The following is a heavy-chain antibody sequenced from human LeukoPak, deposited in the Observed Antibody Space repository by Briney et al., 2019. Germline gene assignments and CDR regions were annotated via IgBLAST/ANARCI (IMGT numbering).Heavy chain of an antibody. J-gene: IGHJ4*02. CDR3: ARGGELRYFDY. CDR2: AYHSGNR. CDR1: GYSISSGYY. Sequence: SETLSLTCAVSGYSISSGYYWSWIWQPPGRELEWIATAYHSGNRYYNPSLRSRVTISVDTSENQFSLSVNTVTAADTALYFCARGGELRYFDYWGQGTLVTVSS. V-gene: IGHV4-38-2*01. D-gene: IGHD3-9*01.